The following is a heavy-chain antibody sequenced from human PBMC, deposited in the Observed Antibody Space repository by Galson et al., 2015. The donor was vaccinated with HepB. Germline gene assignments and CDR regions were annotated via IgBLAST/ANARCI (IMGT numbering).Heavy chain of an antibody. CDR2: INPNSGGT. Sequence: SVKVSCKASGYTFTGHFVHWVRQAPGQGLEWVGRINPNSGGTNYAQKFQGRVTMTRDTSITTVYLELSRLRSDDTAVYYCARTMTWVIQLIVYWGQGTLVTVSS. CDR1: GYTFTGHF. J-gene: IGHJ4*02. CDR3: ARTMTWVIQLIVY. V-gene: IGHV1-2*06. D-gene: IGHD4-17*01.